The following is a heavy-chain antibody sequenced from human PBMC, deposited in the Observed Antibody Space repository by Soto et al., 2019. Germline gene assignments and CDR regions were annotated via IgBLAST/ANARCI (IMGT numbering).Heavy chain of an antibody. CDR1: GFSFSDYG. CDR3: AREGPVPGTNAFDI. J-gene: IGHJ3*02. Sequence: PVGSLRLSCAASGFSFSDYGMHWVRQAPGKGLEWVAVVWYDAVTKYYADSVKGRFTISRDNSKNTIYLEMNSLRDEDTATYYCAREGPVPGTNAFDIWGQGTKVTVSS. D-gene: IGHD4-17*01. V-gene: IGHV3-33*01. CDR2: VWYDAVTK.